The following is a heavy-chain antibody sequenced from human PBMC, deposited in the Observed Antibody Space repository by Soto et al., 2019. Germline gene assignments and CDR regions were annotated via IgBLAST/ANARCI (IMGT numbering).Heavy chain of an antibody. J-gene: IGHJ4*02. D-gene: IGHD3-22*01. CDR1: GFTFSSYS. Sequence: PGGSLRLSCAASGFTFSSYSMNWVRQAPGKGLEWVSSISSSSSYIYYADSVKGRFTISRDNSKNTLSLQMNSLRAEDTAVYYCAKDFSRTLYYDSSGYHGWGQGTLVTVSS. CDR2: ISSSSSYI. CDR3: AKDFSRTLYYDSSGYHG. V-gene: IGHV3-21*04.